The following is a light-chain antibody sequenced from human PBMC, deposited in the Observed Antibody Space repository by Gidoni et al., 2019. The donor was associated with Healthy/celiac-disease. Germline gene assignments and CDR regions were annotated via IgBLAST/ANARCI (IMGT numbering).Light chain of an antibody. CDR3: SSYTSSSTLDVV. CDR2: DVI. Sequence: QSALTQPASVSGSPGQSITISCTGTSSDVGGYNYVSWYQQHPGKAPKLMIYDVINRPSGVFNRFSGSKSGNTASLTISGLQAEDEAVYYCSSYTSSSTLDVVFGGGTKLTVL. J-gene: IGLJ2*01. CDR1: SSDVGGYNY. V-gene: IGLV2-14*01.